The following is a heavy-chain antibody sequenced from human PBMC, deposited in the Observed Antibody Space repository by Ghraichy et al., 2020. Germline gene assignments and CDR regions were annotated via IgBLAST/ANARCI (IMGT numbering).Heavy chain of an antibody. CDR3: AREHMRFHSGYDL. CDR2: MDLKTGGT. D-gene: IGHD5-12*01. CDR1: GYTFSDYF. V-gene: IGHV1-2*04. Sequence: ASVKVSCKASGYTFSDYFIHWVRQAPGQGLEWMGGMDLKTGGTNYAQKFQGWVTMTKDMSRTTTHMEVSRLMSDDTAIYYCAREHMRFHSGYDLWGQGTLVTVSS. J-gene: IGHJ5*02.